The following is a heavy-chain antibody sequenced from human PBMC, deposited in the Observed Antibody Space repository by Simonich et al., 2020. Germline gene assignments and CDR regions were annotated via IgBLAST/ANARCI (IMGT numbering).Heavy chain of an antibody. V-gene: IGHV1-2*02. D-gene: IGHD6-13*01. J-gene: IGHJ6*03. CDR2: IKPNRGGT. CDR3: ARGRIAAAGTYYYYYMDV. Sequence: QVQLVQSGAEVKKPGASVKVSCKASGYTFTGDYMPWVQQAPGQGLEWMGWIKPNRGGTNYAQKFQGRVTMTRDTAISTAYMELSRLRSDDTAVYYCARGRIAAAGTYYYYYMDVWGKGTTVTVSS. CDR1: GYTFTGDY.